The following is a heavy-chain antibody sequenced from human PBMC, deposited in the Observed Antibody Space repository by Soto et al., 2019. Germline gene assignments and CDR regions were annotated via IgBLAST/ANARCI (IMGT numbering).Heavy chain of an antibody. Sequence: QVQLVQSGAEVKKPGASVKVSCNASGYTFTSYDINWVRQATGQGIEWMGWMNPNSGNTGYAQKFQGRVTMTRNTSISTAYMELSSLRSEDTAVYYCAREGSYYDFWSGYQYYYYGMDVWGQGTTVTVSS. CDR2: MNPNSGNT. V-gene: IGHV1-8*01. CDR3: AREGSYYDFWSGYQYYYYGMDV. CDR1: GYTFTSYD. D-gene: IGHD3-3*01. J-gene: IGHJ6*02.